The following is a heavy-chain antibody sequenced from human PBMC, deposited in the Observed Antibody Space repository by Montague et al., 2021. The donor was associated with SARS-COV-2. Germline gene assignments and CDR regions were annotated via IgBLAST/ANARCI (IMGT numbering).Heavy chain of an antibody. V-gene: IGHV4-39*01. CDR1: GGSISSSSYY. D-gene: IGHD3-3*01. CDR2: IYYSGNT. Sequence: SETLSLTCTVSGGSISSSSYYWGWIRQPPGKGLEWIGNIYYSGNTYYNPSLKSRVTISVDTSKNQFSLKLSSVTAADTAVYYCANMGVGRIMIFGVVSRGGLDYWGQGTLVTVSS. CDR3: ANMGVGRIMIFGVVSRGGLDY. J-gene: IGHJ4*02.